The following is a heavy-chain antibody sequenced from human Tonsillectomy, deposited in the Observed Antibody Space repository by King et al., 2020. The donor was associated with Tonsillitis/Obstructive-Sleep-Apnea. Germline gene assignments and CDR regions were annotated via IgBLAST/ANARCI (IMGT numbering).Heavy chain of an antibody. V-gene: IGHV3-23*04. J-gene: IGHJ4*02. CDR3: AKAPTALPALFDY. D-gene: IGHD2-2*01. CDR2: ISGSGGST. CDR1: GFTFSNSA. Sequence: VQLVESGGGLVQPGESLRLSCATSGFTFSNSAMSWVRQAPETGLEWVSAISGSGGSTYYAESVKGRFTISRDNSKNTLYLDMNTLRAGDTAVYYCAKAPTALPALFDYWGQGTLVTVSS.